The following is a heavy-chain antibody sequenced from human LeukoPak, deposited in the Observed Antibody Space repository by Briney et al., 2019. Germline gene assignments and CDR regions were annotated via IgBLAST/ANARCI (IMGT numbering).Heavy chain of an antibody. CDR2: MNPNSGNT. CDR1: GYTFTSYD. V-gene: IGHV1-8*01. Sequence: ASVKVSCKASGYTFTSYDITWVRQATGQGLEWMGWMNPNSGNTGYAQKFQGRVTMTRNTSISTAYMELSSLRSEDTAVYYCARHYIVRGVIGLEGMDVWGQGTTVTVSS. D-gene: IGHD3-10*01. CDR3: ARHYIVRGVIGLEGMDV. J-gene: IGHJ6*02.